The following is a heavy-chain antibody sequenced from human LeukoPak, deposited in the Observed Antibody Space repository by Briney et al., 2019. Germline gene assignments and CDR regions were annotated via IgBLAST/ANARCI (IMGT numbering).Heavy chain of an antibody. CDR3: ARTLFSIAALGWFDP. D-gene: IGHD6-6*01. CDR1: GGSISTSAYY. J-gene: IGHJ5*02. V-gene: IGHV4-39*01. CDR2: IYYSGNT. Sequence: PSETLSLTCIVSGGSISTSAYYWGWIRQPPGEGLQWTGSIYYSGNTYYNSSLKSRVTISVDTSTSQFSLRLSSVTAADTAVYYCARTLFSIAALGWFDPWGQGTLVTVSS.